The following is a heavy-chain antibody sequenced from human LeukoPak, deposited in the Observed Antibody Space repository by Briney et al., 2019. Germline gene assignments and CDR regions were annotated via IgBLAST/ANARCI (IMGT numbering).Heavy chain of an antibody. CDR1: GFTFSTYA. CDR3: ARGYCGGGSCSNSY. V-gene: IGHV3-23*01. J-gene: IGHJ4*02. CDR2: ISGSGDTT. Sequence: PGGSLRLSCAAAGFTFSTYAMNWVRQAPGKGLEWVSAISGSGDTTYYADSVKGRFTISRDNSKSSLTLQMNSLSDDDTAVYYCARGYCGGGSCSNSYWGQGTLVTVSS. D-gene: IGHD2-15*01.